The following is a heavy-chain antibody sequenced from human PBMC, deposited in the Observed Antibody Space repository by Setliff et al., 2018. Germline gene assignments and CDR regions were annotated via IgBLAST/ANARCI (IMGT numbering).Heavy chain of an antibody. CDR3: AKGGDWDDQHYAFDI. Sequence: PGGSLRLSCAGSGFIFSNYFMSWFRQAPGKGLEWLSYVTTTGGFTKEADSVRGRFSVSRDNSKQSVYLQINDLRAEDTALYFCAKGGDWDDQHYAFDIWGQGTMVTVSS. D-gene: IGHD1-1*01. CDR2: VTTTGGFT. V-gene: IGHV3-11*03. J-gene: IGHJ3*02. CDR1: GFIFSNYF.